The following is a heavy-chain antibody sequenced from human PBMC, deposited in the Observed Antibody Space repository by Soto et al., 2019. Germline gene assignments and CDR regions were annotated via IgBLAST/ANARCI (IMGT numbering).Heavy chain of an antibody. CDR3: ARSMGSDGSCYYYGMDV. Sequence: EVQLVESGGGLVKPGGSLRLSCAASGFTFSSYSMNWVRQAPGKGLEWVSSISSSSSYIYYADSVKGRFTISRGNAENALDLQMNSVRGEDTAVYYCARSMGSDGSCYYYGMDVWGQGTTVTVSS. CDR1: GFTFSSYS. V-gene: IGHV3-21*01. D-gene: IGHD2-15*01. J-gene: IGHJ6*02. CDR2: ISSSSSYI.